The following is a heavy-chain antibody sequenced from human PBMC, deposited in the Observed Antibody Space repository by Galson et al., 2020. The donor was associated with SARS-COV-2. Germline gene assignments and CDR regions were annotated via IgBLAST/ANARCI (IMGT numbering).Heavy chain of an antibody. CDR2: VGTAGDT. Sequence: TGGSLRLSCTASGFTFSSYDMYWVRQPTGKGLEWVSAVGTAGDTYYSGSVKGRFTISREDAKNSLYLQMSSLRAGDTAVYYCARVPKWDGSSYYYFGMDVWGQGTTVTVSS. J-gene: IGHJ6*02. CDR1: GFTFSSYD. CDR3: ARVPKWDGSSYYYFGMDV. V-gene: IGHV3-13*01. D-gene: IGHD1-26*01.